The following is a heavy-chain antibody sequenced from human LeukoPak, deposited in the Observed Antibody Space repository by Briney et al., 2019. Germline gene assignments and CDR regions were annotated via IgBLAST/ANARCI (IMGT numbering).Heavy chain of an antibody. CDR3: ARDFCTNGVCAHDAFDI. CDR2: ISSSSSYI. D-gene: IGHD2-8*01. J-gene: IGHJ3*02. Sequence: GGSLRLSCAASGFTFSSYSMNWVRQAPGKGLEWVSSISSSSSYIYYADSVKGRFTISRDNAKNSLYLQMNSLRAEDTAVYYCARDFCTNGVCAHDAFDIWAKGQWSPSLQ. V-gene: IGHV3-21*01. CDR1: GFTFSSYS.